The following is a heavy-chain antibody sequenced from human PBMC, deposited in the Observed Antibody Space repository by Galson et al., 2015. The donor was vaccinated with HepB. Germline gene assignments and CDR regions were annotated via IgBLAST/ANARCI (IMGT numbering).Heavy chain of an antibody. D-gene: IGHD3-10*02. CDR1: GFTFSSYE. V-gene: IGHV3-48*03. Sequence: SLRLSCAASGFTFSSYEMNWVRQAPGRGLEWVSYISTTGKSRYYADSVRGRFTISRDNAKNSLYLQMNSLRAEDTAVYYCARDPVLFGDLLEGDSGQGTRATVPS. CDR2: ISTTGKSR. CDR3: ARDPVLFGDLLEGD. J-gene: IGHJ4*02.